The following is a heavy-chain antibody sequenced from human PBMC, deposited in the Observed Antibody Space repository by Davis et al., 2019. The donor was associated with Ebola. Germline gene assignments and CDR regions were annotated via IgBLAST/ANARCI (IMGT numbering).Heavy chain of an antibody. CDR3: AKAPLVGATDYYYGMDV. CDR1: GFTFSSYG. V-gene: IGHV3-30*18. J-gene: IGHJ6*02. D-gene: IGHD1-26*01. Sequence: PGGSLRLSCAASGFTFSSYGMHWVRQAPGKGLEWVAVISYDGSNKYYADSVKGRFTISRDNSKNTLYLQMNSLRAEDTAVYYCAKAPLVGATDYYYGMDVWGQGTTVTVSS. CDR2: ISYDGSNK.